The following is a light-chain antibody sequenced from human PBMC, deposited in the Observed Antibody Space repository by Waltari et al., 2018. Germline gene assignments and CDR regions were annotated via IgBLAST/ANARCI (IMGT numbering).Light chain of an antibody. V-gene: IGKV3-20*01. CDR1: QSVSSTY. Sequence: EIVLTQSPGTLSLSPGERATLSCRASQSVSSTYLTWYQQKPGQAPRLLIYGASSRATGIPDRFSGSGSGTDFTLTISRLKPEDFALYYCQQYVSSFTFGPGTKVDIK. CDR3: QQYVSSFT. CDR2: GAS. J-gene: IGKJ3*01.